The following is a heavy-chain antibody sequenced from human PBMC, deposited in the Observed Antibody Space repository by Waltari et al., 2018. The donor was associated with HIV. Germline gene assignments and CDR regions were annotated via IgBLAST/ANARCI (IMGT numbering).Heavy chain of an antibody. V-gene: IGHV1-18*03. CDR2: ISAYNGNT. J-gene: IGHJ4*02. D-gene: IGHD3-22*01. CDR3: SRVVGYYDSSGSYFDY. Sequence: QVQQVQSGAEVKKTGASVKVASKASGYTFTSYGISWMGQAPGQGLEWMGWISAYNGNTNYAQKLQGRVTMTTDTSTSTAYMELRSLRSDDMAVYYCSRVVGYYDSSGSYFDYWGQGTLVTVSS. CDR1: GYTFTSYG.